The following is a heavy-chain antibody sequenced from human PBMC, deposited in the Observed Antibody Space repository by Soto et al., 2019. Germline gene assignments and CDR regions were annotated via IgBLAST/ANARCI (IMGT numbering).Heavy chain of an antibody. CDR2: FYYSGNT. V-gene: IGHV4-4*07. CDR3: ARMCNSGFYRTEGDYFFYGMDV. CDR1: GDSISDYY. J-gene: IGHJ6*02. D-gene: IGHD3-22*01. Sequence: ETLARTCAVSGDSISDYYWSWIRQPSGKGLEWIGRFYYSGNTKSNPSLKSRVTMSADTSKNQFSLSLRSVTAADSAIYYCARMCNSGFYRTEGDYFFYGMDVWGQGTTVTVYS.